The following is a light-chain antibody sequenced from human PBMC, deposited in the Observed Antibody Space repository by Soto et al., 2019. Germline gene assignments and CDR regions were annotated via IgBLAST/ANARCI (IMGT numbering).Light chain of an antibody. CDR2: GVS. Sequence: EIVMTQSPATLSVSPGERATLSCRASQSVSSNLAWYQQKPGQGPRLLLYGVSTRATGIPARFSGSASGTEFTLTISSLQSEDFAIYYCQQYNNWPRTFGPGTKVDFK. V-gene: IGKV3D-15*01. J-gene: IGKJ3*01. CDR3: QQYNNWPRT. CDR1: QSVSSN.